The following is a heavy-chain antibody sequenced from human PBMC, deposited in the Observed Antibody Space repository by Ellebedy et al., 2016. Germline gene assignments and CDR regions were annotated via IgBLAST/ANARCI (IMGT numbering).Heavy chain of an antibody. J-gene: IGHJ4*02. Sequence: SETLSLTCSVSGVSISRNIYYWGWVRQPPGKGLEWVGSIDYSGRTHYNPSLRSRVTISVDTSNNQFSLNLTSVTAADTAVYYCARHSVGLYLWYWGQGTLVTVSS. V-gene: IGHV4-39*01. CDR2: IDYSGRT. CDR1: GVSISRNIYY. CDR3: ARHSVGLYLWY. D-gene: IGHD1-26*01.